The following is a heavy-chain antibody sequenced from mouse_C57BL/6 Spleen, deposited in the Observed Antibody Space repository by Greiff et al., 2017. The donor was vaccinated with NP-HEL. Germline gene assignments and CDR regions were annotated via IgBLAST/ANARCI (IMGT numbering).Heavy chain of an antibody. CDR1: GYTFTDYY. V-gene: IGHV1-26*01. D-gene: IGHD3-3*01. J-gene: IGHJ2*01. CDR2: INPNNGGT. CDR3: ARGGWEYYFDY. Sequence: VQLQQSGPELVKPGASVKISCKASGYTFTDYYMNWVKQSHGKSLEWIGDINPNNGGTSYNQKFKGKATLTVDKSSSTAYMELRSLTSEDSAVYYCARGGWEYYFDYWGQGTTLTVSS.